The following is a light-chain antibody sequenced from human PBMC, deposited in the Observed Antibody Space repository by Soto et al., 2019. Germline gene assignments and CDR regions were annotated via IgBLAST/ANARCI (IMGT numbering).Light chain of an antibody. J-gene: IGKJ5*01. V-gene: IGKV3-15*01. CDR3: QHYNNWPMT. CDR2: GAS. Sequence: EIGMTQSPATLSVSPGERATLSCRASQSVGSNLAWYQQNPGQTPRLLMYGASTRATGIPARFSGSGSGTEFTLTISSLQSEDFAVYYCQHYNNWPMTFGQGTQLELK. CDR1: QSVGSN.